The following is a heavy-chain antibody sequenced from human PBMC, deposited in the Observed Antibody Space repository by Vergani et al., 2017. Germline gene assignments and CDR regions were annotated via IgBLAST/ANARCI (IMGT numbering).Heavy chain of an antibody. Sequence: EVQLVESGGGLVQPGGSLRLSCAASGFTFSSYEMNWVRQAPGKGLEWVSYISSSGSTIYYADSVKGRFTSSRDNDKNSLDLQMNSLRAEDTAVYYCASLRRDGPFHPKDVWGKGTTVTVSS. CDR1: GFTFSSYE. J-gene: IGHJ6*04. V-gene: IGHV3-48*03. D-gene: IGHD5-24*01. CDR3: ASLRRDGPFHPKDV. CDR2: ISSSGSTI.